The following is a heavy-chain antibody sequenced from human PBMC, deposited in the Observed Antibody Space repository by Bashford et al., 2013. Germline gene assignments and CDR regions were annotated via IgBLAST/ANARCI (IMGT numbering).Heavy chain of an antibody. CDR1: GYTFTDYY. CDR2: INPNSDDL. J-gene: IGHJ4*02. D-gene: IGHD5-18*01. Sequence: ASVKVSCKASGYTFTDYYLHWVRQAPGKGLEWMGWINPNSDDLKYAQSFQGRVTMTRDTSISTAYMELSGLRSDDAAVYYCARDYEGYGQYLDHWGQGTPVTVSS. CDR3: ARDYEGYGQYLDH. V-gene: IGHV1-2*02.